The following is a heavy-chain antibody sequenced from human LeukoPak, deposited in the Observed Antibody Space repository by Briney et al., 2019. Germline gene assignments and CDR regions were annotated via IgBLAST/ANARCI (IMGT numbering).Heavy chain of an antibody. D-gene: IGHD3-22*01. CDR3: ARDRPNYYGSDGHYYRRDGDY. CDR2: ITSRGEST. CDR1: GFTFSIYA. J-gene: IGHJ4*02. V-gene: IGHV3-23*01. Sequence: GGSLRLSCAASGFTFSIYAMSWVRQAPGKGLQWVSSITSRGESTWYVDSVKGRFTITRGNSENTLYLQMHSLRAEDTAVYYCARDRPNYYGSDGHYYRRDGDYWGRGTLVSVSS.